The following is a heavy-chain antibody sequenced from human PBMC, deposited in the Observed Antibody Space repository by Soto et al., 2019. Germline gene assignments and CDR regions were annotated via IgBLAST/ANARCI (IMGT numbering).Heavy chain of an antibody. Sequence: SETLSLTCSVSGGSVRSGNHFWNWIRQPLGRGLEWLGYMYYTGVTNYNPSLKSRVSMSVDTSKNQFSLKLTSLTAADTAVYYCARGGEPLGYYGLDVWGQGTTVTVSS. CDR1: GGSVRSGNHF. CDR2: MYYTGVT. J-gene: IGHJ6*02. CDR3: ARGGEPLGYYGLDV. D-gene: IGHD3-10*01. V-gene: IGHV4-61*01.